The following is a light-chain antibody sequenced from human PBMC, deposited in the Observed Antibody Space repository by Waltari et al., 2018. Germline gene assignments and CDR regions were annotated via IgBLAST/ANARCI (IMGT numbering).Light chain of an antibody. J-gene: IGKJ4*01. Sequence: DIVVTQSPLSLPVTPGEPASISCRSCPSLLYSNGYNFLDWYLQKPGQSPQFLIYLASNRASGVPDRFNGSGSGTDFTLKINRVEAEDVGVYYCMQPLQTFGGGTKVEIK. CDR1: PSLLYSNGYNF. CDR3: MQPLQT. V-gene: IGKV2-28*01. CDR2: LAS.